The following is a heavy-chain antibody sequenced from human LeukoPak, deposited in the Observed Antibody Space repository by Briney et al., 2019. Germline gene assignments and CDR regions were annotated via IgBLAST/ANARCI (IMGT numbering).Heavy chain of an antibody. CDR1: GFTFSSYA. V-gene: IGHV3-21*01. CDR3: ARAKDYGDNDAFDI. J-gene: IGHJ3*02. Sequence: GGSLRLSCAASGFTFSSYAMSWVRQAPGKGLEWVSSISSSSSYIYYADSVKGRFTISRDNAKNSLYLQMNSLRAEDTAVYYCARAKDYGDNDAFDIWGQGTMVTVSS. CDR2: ISSSSSYI. D-gene: IGHD4-17*01.